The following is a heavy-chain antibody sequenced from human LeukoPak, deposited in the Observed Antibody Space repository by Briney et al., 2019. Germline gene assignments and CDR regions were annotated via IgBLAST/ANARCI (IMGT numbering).Heavy chain of an antibody. D-gene: IGHD2-8*01. CDR3: ARRYYRVRYFDY. CDR2: INHSGST. CDR1: GGSFSGYY. Sequence: SETLSLTCAVYGGSFSGYYWSWIRQPPGKGLEWIGEINHSGSTNYNPSLKSRVTISVDTSKNQFSLKLSSVTAADTAVYYCARRYYRVRYFDYWGQGTLVTVSS. J-gene: IGHJ4*02. V-gene: IGHV4-34*01.